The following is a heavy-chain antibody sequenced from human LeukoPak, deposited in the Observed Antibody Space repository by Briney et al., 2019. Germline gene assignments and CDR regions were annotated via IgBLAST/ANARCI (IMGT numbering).Heavy chain of an antibody. CDR1: GGSISSYY. J-gene: IGHJ5*02. CDR2: IYYSGST. CDR3: ARDRPAANWFDP. D-gene: IGHD2-2*01. V-gene: IGHV4-59*01. Sequence: PSETLSLTCTVSGGSISSYYWSWIRQPPGKGLEWIGYIYYSGSTNYNPSLKSRVTISVDTSKNQLSLKLSSVTAADTAVYFCARDRPAANWFDPWGQGTLVTVSS.